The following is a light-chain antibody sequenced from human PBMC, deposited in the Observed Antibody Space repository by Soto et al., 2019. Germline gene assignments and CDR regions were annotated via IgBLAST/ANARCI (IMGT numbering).Light chain of an antibody. J-gene: IGKJ2*01. Sequence: EIVMTQSPATLSVSPGERATLSCRASQSVSSNLAWYQQKPGQAPRLLICGASTRATGIPARFSGSGSGTEFTLTISSLQSEDFAVYYCQQYNNWPMYTFGQGTKVDIK. CDR3: QQYNNWPMYT. V-gene: IGKV3-15*01. CDR1: QSVSSN. CDR2: GAS.